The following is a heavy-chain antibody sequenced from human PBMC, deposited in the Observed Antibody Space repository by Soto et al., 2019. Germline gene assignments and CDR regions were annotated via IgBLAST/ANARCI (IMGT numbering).Heavy chain of an antibody. CDR3: ARGRYGDY. J-gene: IGHJ4*02. CDR2: ISAHNGNT. CDR1: GYAFTTYG. V-gene: IGHV1-18*01. Sequence: QVHLVQSGAEVKKPGASVKVSCKGSGYAFTTYGITWVRQAPGQGLEWMGWISAHNGNTNYAQKLQGRVTVTRATTTSTAYMELRCLRSDNTAVYYCARGRYGDYWGQGARVTVSS. D-gene: IGHD1-1*01.